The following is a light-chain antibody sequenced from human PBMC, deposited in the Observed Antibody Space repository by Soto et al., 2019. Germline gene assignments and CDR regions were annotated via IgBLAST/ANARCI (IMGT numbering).Light chain of an antibody. J-gene: IGKJ1*01. CDR1: QSVTSN. CDR2: GAS. CDR3: QQYGSSGT. Sequence: EIVLTQCPATLSVSPGERAIPSGRASQSVTSNLAWYQQKPGQAPRLLMYGASTRATGIPARFGGSGSATEFTLTISSLQSEDFAVYYCQQYGSSGTFGQGTKVDIK. V-gene: IGKV3-15*01.